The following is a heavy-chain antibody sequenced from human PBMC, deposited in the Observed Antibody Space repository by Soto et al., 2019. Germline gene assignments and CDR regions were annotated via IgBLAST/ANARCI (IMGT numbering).Heavy chain of an antibody. CDR2: INPNSGDA. CDR1: GYTFSDYY. Sequence: QVQLVQSGAEVKKPGASVTVSCKASGYTFSDYYLHWVRQAPGQGPEWMGRINPNSGDAKFAQKFQGRVTMTRDTSVRTAFMELNWLKSDDTAVYYCARESGGATATLDYYYFYMDVWGKGITVTVSS. D-gene: IGHD5-12*01. V-gene: IGHV1-2*06. J-gene: IGHJ6*03. CDR3: ARESGGATATLDYYYFYMDV.